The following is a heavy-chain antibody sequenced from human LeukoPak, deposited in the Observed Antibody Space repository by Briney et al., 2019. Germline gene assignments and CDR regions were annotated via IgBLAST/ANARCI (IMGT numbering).Heavy chain of an antibody. CDR1: GGTLSGYA. V-gene: IGHV1-69*13. D-gene: IGHD2-2*01. J-gene: IGHJ4*02. CDR2: IIPIYGTP. CDR3: ARDLDCSSTNCHDY. Sequence: SVKVSCKASGGTLSGYAISWVRQAPGQGLEWMGGIIPIYGTPHSAQKFQGRVTITADESTSTAYMELSSLRSEDTAVYYCARDLDCSSTNCHDYWGQGTLVTVSS.